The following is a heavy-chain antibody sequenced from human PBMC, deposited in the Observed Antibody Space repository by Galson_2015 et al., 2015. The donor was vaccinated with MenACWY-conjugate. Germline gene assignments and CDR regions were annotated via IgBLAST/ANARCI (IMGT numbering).Heavy chain of an antibody. V-gene: IGHV1-3*01. D-gene: IGHD3-3*01. J-gene: IGHJ2*01. CDR2: INAGNGNT. CDR3: ATGAIFGTRADWYFDL. CDR1: GYTFTSYA. Sequence: SVKVSCKASGYTFTSYAMHWVRQAPGQRLEWMGWINAGNGNTKYSQKFQGRVTITRDTSASTAYMELSSLRSEDTAVYYCATGAIFGTRADWYFDLWGRGTLVTVSS.